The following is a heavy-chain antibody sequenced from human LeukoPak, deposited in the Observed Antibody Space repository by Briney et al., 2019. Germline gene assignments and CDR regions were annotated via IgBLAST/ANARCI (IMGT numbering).Heavy chain of an antibody. V-gene: IGHV3-21*01. Sequence: GGSLRLSCAASGFTFSSYSMNWVRQAPGKGLEWVSSISSSSSYIYYADSVKGRFTISRDNAKNSLYLQMNSLRAEDTAVDYCARDAGYSSGWYDYWGQGTLVTVSS. CDR3: ARDAGYSSGWYDY. D-gene: IGHD6-19*01. CDR2: ISSSSSYI. J-gene: IGHJ4*02. CDR1: GFTFSSYS.